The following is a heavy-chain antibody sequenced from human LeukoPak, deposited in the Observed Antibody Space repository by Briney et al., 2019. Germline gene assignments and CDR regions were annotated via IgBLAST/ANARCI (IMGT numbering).Heavy chain of an antibody. J-gene: IGHJ3*02. CDR2: IYSGGST. Sequence: GGSLRLSCAASGFTVSSNYMSWVRQAPGKGLEWVSVIYSGGSTYYADSVKGRFTISRDNSKNTLYPQMNSLRAEDTAVYYCARERRDYYGSGRAFGIWGQGTMVTVSS. CDR1: GFTVSSNY. CDR3: ARERRDYYGSGRAFGI. D-gene: IGHD3-10*01. V-gene: IGHV3-53*01.